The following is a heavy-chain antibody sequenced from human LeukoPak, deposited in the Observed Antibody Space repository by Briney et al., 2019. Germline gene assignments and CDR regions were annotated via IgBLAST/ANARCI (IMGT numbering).Heavy chain of an antibody. J-gene: IGHJ4*02. CDR2: IDHSGST. Sequence: SETLSLTCAVYGGSFSGYYWSWIRQPPGKGLEWIGEIDHSGSTNYNPSLKSRVTISVDTSKNQFSLKLSSVAAADTAVYYCARARSGDIVVVVAANVFDYWGQGTLVTVSS. V-gene: IGHV4-34*01. CDR1: GGSFSGYY. CDR3: ARARSGDIVVVVAANVFDY. D-gene: IGHD2-15*01.